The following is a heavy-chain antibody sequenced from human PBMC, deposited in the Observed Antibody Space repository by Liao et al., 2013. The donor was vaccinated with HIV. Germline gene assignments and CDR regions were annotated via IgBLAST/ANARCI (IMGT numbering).Heavy chain of an antibody. J-gene: IGHJ4*02. CDR2: INHSGST. CDR1: GGSFSGYY. V-gene: IGHV4-34*03. Sequence: QVQLQQWGAGLLKPSETLSLTCAVYGGSFSGYYWSWIRQPPGKGLEWIGEINHSGSTNYNPSLKSRLVMSVDTSKNEFYLKMTSVTAADTAVYFVPGRIGRELSFDYWGLGPWSPSPQ. CDR3: PGRIGRELSFDY. D-gene: IGHD2-15*01.